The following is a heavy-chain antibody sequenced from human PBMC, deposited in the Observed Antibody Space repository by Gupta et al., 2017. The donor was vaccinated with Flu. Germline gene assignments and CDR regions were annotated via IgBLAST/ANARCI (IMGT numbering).Heavy chain of an antibody. Sequence: EVQLVESGGGLVKPGGSLRLSCAASGFTFSNAWMSWVRQAPGKGLEWVGRIKSKTDGGTTDYAAPVKGRFTISRDDSKNTLYLQMNSLKTEDTAVYYCTTAPDGDYYFDYWGQGTLVTVSS. J-gene: IGHJ4*02. CDR3: TTAPDGDYYFDY. V-gene: IGHV3-15*01. CDR1: GFTFSNAW. CDR2: IKSKTDGGTT. D-gene: IGHD4-17*01.